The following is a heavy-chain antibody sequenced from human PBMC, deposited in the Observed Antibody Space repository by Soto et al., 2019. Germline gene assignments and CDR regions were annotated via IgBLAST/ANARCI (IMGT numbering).Heavy chain of an antibody. CDR3: ARPGYSNYGPGVDV. D-gene: IGHD4-4*01. J-gene: IGHJ6*02. CDR2: IDSDGSTT. V-gene: IGHV3-74*01. CDR1: GFTFSVYW. Sequence: EVPLVESGGGLVQPGGSLRLSCAASGFTFSVYWMPWVRQAPGKGLVWVSRIDSDGSTTSYADSVKGRFTISRDNAKSALYLQMNSLRAEDTAVYYCARPGYSNYGPGVDVWGQGTTVTVSS.